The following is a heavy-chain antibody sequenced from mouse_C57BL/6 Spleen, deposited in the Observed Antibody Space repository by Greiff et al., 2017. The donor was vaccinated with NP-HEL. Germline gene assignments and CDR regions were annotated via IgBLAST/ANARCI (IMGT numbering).Heavy chain of an antibody. D-gene: IGHD1-1*01. CDR1: GFTFSSYA. J-gene: IGHJ4*01. CDR3: TRREKITTVVAYYYAMDY. CDR2: ISSGGDYI. Sequence: EVQGVESGEGLVKPGGSLKLSCAASGFTFSSYAMSWVRQTPEKRLEWVAYISSGGDYIYYADTVKGRFTISRDNARNTLYLQMSSLKSEDTAMYYCTRREKITTVVAYYYAMDYWGQGTSVTVSS. V-gene: IGHV5-9-1*02.